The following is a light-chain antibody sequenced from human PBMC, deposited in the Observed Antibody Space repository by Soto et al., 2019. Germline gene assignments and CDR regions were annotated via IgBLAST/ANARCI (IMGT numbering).Light chain of an antibody. CDR3: QQYESYPFT. Sequence: DIQMTQSPSTLSASVGDRVTITCRASQSINSWLAWYQQKPGKAPKLLIHTASSLESGVPSRFSGSGSGTELTLTISSLQPDDFATYYCQQYESYPFTFGGGTKVEIK. CDR1: QSINSW. J-gene: IGKJ4*01. V-gene: IGKV1-5*03. CDR2: TAS.